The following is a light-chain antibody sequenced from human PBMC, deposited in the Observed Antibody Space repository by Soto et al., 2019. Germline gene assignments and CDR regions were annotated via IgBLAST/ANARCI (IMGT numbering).Light chain of an antibody. CDR2: GAS. CDR1: QSVANN. V-gene: IGKV3-15*01. Sequence: EIVITQSPASLSVAPGERATLSCRASQSVANNLAWYQKKPGQAPRLLIFGASTRATGIPARFSGSGSGTEFTLTISSLQSEDFVVYYCKQYNNWPVTFGQGTRLEIK. J-gene: IGKJ5*01. CDR3: KQYNNWPVT.